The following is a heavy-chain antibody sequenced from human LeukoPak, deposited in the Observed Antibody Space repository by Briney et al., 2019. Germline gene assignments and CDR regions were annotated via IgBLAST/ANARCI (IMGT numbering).Heavy chain of an antibody. CDR3: ATWEMATIPDYYYYYGMDV. D-gene: IGHD5-24*01. CDR1: GYTFTSYG. V-gene: IGHV1-18*01. J-gene: IGHJ6*02. Sequence: ASVKVSCKASGYTFTSYGISWVRQAPGQGLEWMGWISAYNGNTNYAQKLQGRVTMTTDTSTSTAYMELRSLRSDDTAVYYCATWEMATIPDYYYYYGMDVWGQGTTVTVSS. CDR2: ISAYNGNT.